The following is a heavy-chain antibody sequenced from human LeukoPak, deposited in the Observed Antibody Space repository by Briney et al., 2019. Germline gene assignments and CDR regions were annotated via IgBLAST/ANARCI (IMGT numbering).Heavy chain of an antibody. CDR3: VRAIMSPDY. CDR2: ISGSGGST. J-gene: IGHJ4*02. CDR1: GFTFSSYA. D-gene: IGHD5-24*01. V-gene: IGHV3-23*01. Sequence: GGSLRLSCAASGFTFSSYAMSWVRQAPGKGLEWVSAISGSGGSTYYADSVKGRFTISRDNSKNTLYLQTNYLRAEDTAVYFCVRAIMSPDYWGQGTLVTVSS.